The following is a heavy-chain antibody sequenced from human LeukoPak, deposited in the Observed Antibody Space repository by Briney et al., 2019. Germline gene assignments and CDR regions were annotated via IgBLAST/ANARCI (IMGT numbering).Heavy chain of an antibody. CDR3: ARERTYGYFDY. D-gene: IGHD2-21*01. Sequence: ASVKVSCKASGYSFTSHGISWVRQAPGQGLERMGWISAYNGDTNYAQKLQGRVTMTTDTSTSTAYMELRSLRSDDTAVYYCARERTYGYFDYWGQGTLVTVSS. CDR2: ISAYNGDT. CDR1: GYSFTSHG. V-gene: IGHV1-18*01. J-gene: IGHJ4*02.